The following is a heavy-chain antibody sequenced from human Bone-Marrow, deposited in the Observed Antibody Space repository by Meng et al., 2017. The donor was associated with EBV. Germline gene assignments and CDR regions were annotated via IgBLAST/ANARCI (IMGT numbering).Heavy chain of an antibody. D-gene: IGHD3-9*01. CDR2: ISSSSSYI. J-gene: IGHJ4*02. V-gene: IGHV3-21*01. CDR1: GFTFSSYS. CDR3: ARVKYDILTGYYV. Sequence: EVQLVESGGXLVKPGGSLXLSCAASGFTFSSYSMNWVRQAPGKGLEWVSSISSSSSYIYYADSVKGRFTISRDNAKNSLYLQMNSLRAEDTAVYYCARVKYDILTGYYVWGQGTLVTVSS.